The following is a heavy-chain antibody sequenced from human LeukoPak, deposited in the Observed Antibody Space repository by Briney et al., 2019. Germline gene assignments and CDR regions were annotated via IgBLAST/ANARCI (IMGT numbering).Heavy chain of an antibody. D-gene: IGHD3-22*01. CDR2: IIPIFGTA. V-gene: IGHV1-69*13. J-gene: IGHJ4*02. CDR3: ARAGREGYYDSSGYYSQSFGY. Sequence: SVKVSCKASGGTFSSYAISWVRQAPGQGLEWMGGIIPIFGTANYAQKFQGRVTITADESTSTAYMELSSLRSEDTAVYYCARAGREGYYDSSGYYSQSFGYWGQGTLVTVSS. CDR1: GGTFSSYA.